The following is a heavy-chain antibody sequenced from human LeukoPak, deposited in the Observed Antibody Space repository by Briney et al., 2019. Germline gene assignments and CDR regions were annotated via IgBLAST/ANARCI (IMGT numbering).Heavy chain of an antibody. Sequence: KPSETPSLTCTVSGDSISSSGYYWGWIRQPPGKGLEWIGMIHYSGSTYYNPSLKSRVTISVDTSKNQFSLKLSSVTAADTAVYYCARSDGYALVGIWGQGTMVTVSS. CDR1: GDSISSSGYY. CDR3: ARSDGYALVGI. V-gene: IGHV4-39*07. J-gene: IGHJ3*02. CDR2: IHYSGST. D-gene: IGHD5-18*01.